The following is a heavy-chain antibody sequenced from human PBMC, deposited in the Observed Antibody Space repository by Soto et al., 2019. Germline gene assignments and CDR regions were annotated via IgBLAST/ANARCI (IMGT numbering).Heavy chain of an antibody. D-gene: IGHD3-22*01. J-gene: IGHJ4*02. CDR1: GGTFSSSA. V-gene: IGHV1-69*13. CDR3: ASPLKYYYSSGPFDY. Sequence: ASVKVSCKASGGTFSSSAISWVRHAPGQGLEWRGGIIPIFDTANYGQKFQGRVTITADQSTGTAYMELSSLTSEDTALYYCASPLKYYYSSGPFDYWGQGTMVTV. CDR2: IIPIFDTA.